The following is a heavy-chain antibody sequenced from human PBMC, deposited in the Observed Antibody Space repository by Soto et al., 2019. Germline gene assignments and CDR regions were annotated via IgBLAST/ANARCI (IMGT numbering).Heavy chain of an antibody. CDR3: ARDTGDGTFDF. Sequence: ASVKVSCKASGYTFSSYAMHWVRQAPGQRLEWMGWINAGYGNTKSSQKFQDRVTVSRDTSASTAYMELTSLRSEDTAVYYCARDTGDGTFDFWGQGTLVTVSS. CDR2: INAGYGNT. V-gene: IGHV1-3*01. CDR1: GYTFSSYA. J-gene: IGHJ4*02. D-gene: IGHD7-27*01.